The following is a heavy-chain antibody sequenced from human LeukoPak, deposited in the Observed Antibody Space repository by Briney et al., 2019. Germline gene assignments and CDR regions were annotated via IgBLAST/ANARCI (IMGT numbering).Heavy chain of an antibody. CDR3: ARAPRANWGSWRGYFDY. Sequence: GGSLRLSCAASGFIVSSNYMSWVRQAPGKGLEWVSVIYSGGSTYYADSVKGRFTISRDNSKNTLYLQMNSLRAEDTAVYYCARAPRANWGSWRGYFDYWGQGTLVTVSS. V-gene: IGHV3-53*01. CDR2: IYSGGST. D-gene: IGHD7-27*01. CDR1: GFIVSSNY. J-gene: IGHJ4*02.